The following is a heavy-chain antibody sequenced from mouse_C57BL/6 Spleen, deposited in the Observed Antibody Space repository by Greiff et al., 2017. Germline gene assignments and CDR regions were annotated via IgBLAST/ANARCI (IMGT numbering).Heavy chain of an antibody. Sequence: VQLQQSGPELVKPRASVKISCKASGYAFSSSWMNWVKQRPGKGLEWIGRIYPGDGDTNYNGKFKGKATLTADKSSSTAYMQLSSLTSEDSAVYFCARRNYGYAMDYWGQGTSVTVSS. CDR3: ARRNYGYAMDY. CDR1: GYAFSSSW. D-gene: IGHD1-1*01. V-gene: IGHV1-82*01. CDR2: IYPGDGDT. J-gene: IGHJ4*01.